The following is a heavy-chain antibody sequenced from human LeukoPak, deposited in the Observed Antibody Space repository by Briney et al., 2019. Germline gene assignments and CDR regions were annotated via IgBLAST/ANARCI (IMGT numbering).Heavy chain of an antibody. CDR1: GFTFSSHA. D-gene: IGHD3-22*01. V-gene: IGHV3-48*03. J-gene: IGHJ1*01. CDR3: AGSYYDSSK. Sequence: GGSLRLSCSAAGFTFSSHAMHWVRRAPGKGLEWVSYISSSGSTVYYADSVKGRFTISRDNAKNSLYLQMNSLRAEDTAVYYCAGSYYDSSKWGQGTLVTVSS. CDR2: ISSSGSTV.